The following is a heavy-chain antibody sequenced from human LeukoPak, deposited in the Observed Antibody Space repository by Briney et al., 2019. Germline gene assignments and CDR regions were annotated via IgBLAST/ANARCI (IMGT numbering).Heavy chain of an antibody. V-gene: IGHV1-2*02. Sequence: ASVKVSCKASGYTFTGYYMHWVRQAPGQGLEWMGWINPNSGGTNYAQKFQGRVTMTRDTSTSTAYMELSRLRSDDTAVYYCARGLSSSWISHDYWGQGTLVTVSS. CDR3: ARGLSSSWISHDY. J-gene: IGHJ4*02. CDR1: GYTFTGYY. D-gene: IGHD6-13*01. CDR2: INPNSGGT.